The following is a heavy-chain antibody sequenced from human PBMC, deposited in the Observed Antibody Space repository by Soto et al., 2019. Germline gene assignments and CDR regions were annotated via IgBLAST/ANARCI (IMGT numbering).Heavy chain of an antibody. J-gene: IGHJ4*02. CDR2: IYYSGST. D-gene: IGHD3-10*01. CDR1: GGSISSGGYY. V-gene: IGHV4-31*03. CDR3: ARGGTHVLLGY. Sequence: PSETLSLTCTVSGGSISSGGYYWSWIRQHPGKGLEWIGYIYYSGSTYYNPSLKSRVTISVDTSKNQSSLKLSSVTAADTAVYYCARGGTHVLLGYWGQGTLVTVSS.